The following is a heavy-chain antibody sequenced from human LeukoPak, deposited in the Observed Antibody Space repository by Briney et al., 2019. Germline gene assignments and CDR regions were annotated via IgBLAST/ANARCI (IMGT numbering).Heavy chain of an antibody. CDR2: ISSSSSTI. CDR1: GFTFSSYS. Sequence: GGSLRLSCAASGFTFSSYSMNWVRRAPGKGLEWVSYISSSSSTIYYADSVKGRFTISRDNSKNTLYLQMNSLRAEDTAVYYCARQDYTGYCSSTSCYENWFDPWGQGTLVTVSS. V-gene: IGHV3-48*01. J-gene: IGHJ5*02. D-gene: IGHD2-2*01. CDR3: ARQDYTGYCSSTSCYENWFDP.